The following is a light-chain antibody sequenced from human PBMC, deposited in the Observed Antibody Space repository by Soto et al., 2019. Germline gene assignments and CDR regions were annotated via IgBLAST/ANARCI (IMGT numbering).Light chain of an antibody. CDR1: QSVSSY. V-gene: IGKV3-11*01. CDR3: QQRSNWPLT. J-gene: IGKJ4*01. Sequence: EIVLTQSPATLSLSPGERATLSCRASQSVSSYLAWYQQKPGQAPRLLIYDASNRATGIPARFSGSGSGTDFTLTISSREPEDFAVYYCQQRSNWPLTLGGGTKVEIK. CDR2: DAS.